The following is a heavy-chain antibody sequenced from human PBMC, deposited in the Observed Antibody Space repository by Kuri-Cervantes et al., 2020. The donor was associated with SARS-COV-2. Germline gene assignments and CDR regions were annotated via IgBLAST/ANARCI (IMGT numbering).Heavy chain of an antibody. D-gene: IGHD6-13*01. CDR1: GYTFTSHG. Sequence: ASVQVSCKDSGYTFTSHGNSWVRQAPGQGLEWMGWISAYHGNTNYAQKLQGRVTMTTDTTTSTASMELGSLRSDDSTVYYCSAARVHPVPYYVYMYVWGEGPT. CDR3: SAARVHPVPYYVYMYV. J-gene: IGHJ6*03. V-gene: IGHV1-18*01. CDR2: ISAYHGNT.